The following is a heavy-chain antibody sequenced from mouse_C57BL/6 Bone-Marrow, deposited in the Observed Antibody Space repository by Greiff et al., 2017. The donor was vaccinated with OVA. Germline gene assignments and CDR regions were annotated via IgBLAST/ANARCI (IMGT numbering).Heavy chain of an antibody. CDR1: GYSFTDYN. V-gene: IGHV1-39*01. D-gene: IGHD1-1*01. CDR2: INPNYGTT. J-gene: IGHJ1*03. Sequence: EVQLQQSGPELVKPGASVKISCKASGYSFTDYNMNWVKHSNGKSLEWIGVINPNYGTTSYNQKFKGKATLTVDQTSSTAYMQLNSLTSEDSAVYYCAFYYGSSYRYFDVWGTGTTVTVSS. CDR3: AFYYGSSYRYFDV.